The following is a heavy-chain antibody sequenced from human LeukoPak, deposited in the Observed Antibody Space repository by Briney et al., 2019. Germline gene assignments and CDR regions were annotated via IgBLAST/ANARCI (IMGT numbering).Heavy chain of an antibody. J-gene: IGHJ4*02. D-gene: IGHD3-10*01. CDR3: ARHRRITMVRGVRGSFDY. CDR1: GGPFSGYY. V-gene: IGHV4-34*01. Sequence: MTSETLSLTCAVYGGPFSGYYWSWIRQPPGKGLEWIGEINHSGSTNYNPSLKSRVTISVDTSKNQFSLKLSSVPAADTAVYYCARHRRITMVRGVRGSFDYWGQGTLVTVSS. CDR2: INHSGST.